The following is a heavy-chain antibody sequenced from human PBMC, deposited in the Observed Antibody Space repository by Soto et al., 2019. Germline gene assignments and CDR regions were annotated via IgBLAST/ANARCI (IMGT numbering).Heavy chain of an antibody. J-gene: IGHJ6*02. V-gene: IGHV4-39*01. Sequence: QLQLQESGPGLVKPSETLSLTCTVSGGSIRSSSYWGWIRQPPGKGLEWIGSIYSIGSSYYNPSLXXRVTISADTSKNQFSLNLSSVTAADTAVYYCRRSSRYSTDVWGQGTTVTVSS. CDR1: GGSIRSSSY. CDR2: IYSIGSS. D-gene: IGHD2-2*01. CDR3: RRSSRYSTDV.